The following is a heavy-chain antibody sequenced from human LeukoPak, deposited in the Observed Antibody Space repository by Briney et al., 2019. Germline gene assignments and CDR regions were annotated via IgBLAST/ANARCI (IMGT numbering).Heavy chain of an antibody. V-gene: IGHV4-61*02. CDR3: ARGVTMVRGTPHFDY. CDR1: GGSISSGSYY. CDR2: IYTSGST. D-gene: IGHD3-10*01. Sequence: SETLSLTCTVSGGSISSGSYYWSWIRQPAGKGLEWIGRIYTSGSTIYNPSLKSRVTISVDTSKNQFSLKLSSVTAADTAVYYCARGVTMVRGTPHFDYWGQGTLVTVSS. J-gene: IGHJ4*02.